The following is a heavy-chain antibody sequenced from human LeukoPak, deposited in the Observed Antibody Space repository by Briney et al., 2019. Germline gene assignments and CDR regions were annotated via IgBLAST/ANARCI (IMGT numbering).Heavy chain of an antibody. CDR1: GFTVSSNY. V-gene: IGHV3-53*01. CDR3: AKDRRSTSCIWFDP. D-gene: IGHD2-2*01. Sequence: GGSLRLSCAASGFTVSSNYMSWVRQAPGKGLEWVSVIYSGGSTYYADSVKGRFTISRDNSKNTLYLQMNSLRAEDTAVYYCAKDRRSTSCIWFDPWGQGTLVTVSS. J-gene: IGHJ5*02. CDR2: IYSGGST.